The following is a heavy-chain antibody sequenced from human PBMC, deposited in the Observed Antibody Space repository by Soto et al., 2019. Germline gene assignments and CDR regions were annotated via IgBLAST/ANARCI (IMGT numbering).Heavy chain of an antibody. V-gene: IGHV3-30*03. J-gene: IGHJ4*02. CDR2: LSFDASKI. D-gene: IGHD1-26*01. CDR3: RVGVAD. Sequence: QVQLVESGGGVVKPGRSLRLSCAASGFNFSAYGMHWVRQAPGTGLELVALLSFDASKIYYADSVKGRFTISRDTSRNTLYRQMNSLRVEDTAVYYCRVGVADWGQGTRVTVSS. CDR1: GFNFSAYG.